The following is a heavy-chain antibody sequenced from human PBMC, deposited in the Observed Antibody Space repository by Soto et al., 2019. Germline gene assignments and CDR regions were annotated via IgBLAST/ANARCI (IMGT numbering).Heavy chain of an antibody. CDR1: GYTFTSYY. CDR3: ARDAQIGHGYSAYHTY. V-gene: IGHV1-46*01. D-gene: IGHD5-12*01. CDR2: VNPSGGST. Sequence: ASVKVSCKASGYTFTSYYIHWVRQAPGQGLEWVGLVNPSGGSTTYAQKFQGRVTMTRDTSTSTVYMELNSLRSEDTAVYFCARDAQIGHGYSAYHTYWGQGTLVTVSS. J-gene: IGHJ4*02.